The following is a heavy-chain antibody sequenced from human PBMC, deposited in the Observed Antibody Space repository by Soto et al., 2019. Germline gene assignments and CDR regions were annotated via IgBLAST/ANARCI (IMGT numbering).Heavy chain of an antibody. D-gene: IGHD3-10*01. V-gene: IGHV3-23*01. CDR1: GFTFKNFA. J-gene: IGHJ5*02. CDR3: AKDAVAYNGEWDWFDL. Sequence: EGQLLESGGGLVQPGGSLRLSCVASGFTFKNFAMTWVRQAPGKGMEWVSAIGGSGSSANYADSVKGRFTVSRDDSKSTLYLKMSGLRVDDTALYYCAKDAVAYNGEWDWFDLWGQGTLVTVSS. CDR2: IGGSGSSA.